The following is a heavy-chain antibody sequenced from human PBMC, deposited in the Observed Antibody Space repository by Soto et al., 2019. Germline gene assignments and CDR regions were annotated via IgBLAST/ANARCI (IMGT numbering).Heavy chain of an antibody. CDR1: GDSVSSNSAA. V-gene: IGHV6-1*01. CDR2: TYYRSKWYN. Sequence: SQTLSLTCAISGDSVSSNSAAWNWIRQSPSRGLEWLGRTYYRSKWYNDYAVSVKSRITINPDTSKNQFSLQLNSVTPEDTAVYYCARDRRYYYYDSSGYYYGIYYYGMDVWGQGTTVTVSS. CDR3: ARDRRYYYYDSSGYYYGIYYYGMDV. D-gene: IGHD3-22*01. J-gene: IGHJ6*02.